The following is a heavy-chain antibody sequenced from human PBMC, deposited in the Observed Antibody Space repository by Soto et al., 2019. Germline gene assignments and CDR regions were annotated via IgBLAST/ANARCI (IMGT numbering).Heavy chain of an antibody. CDR3: ARDPRVETTLMAVFQG. Sequence: SETLSLTCTVSGGSISSYYWSWIRQPPGKGLEWIGYIYYSGSTNYNPSLKSRVTISVDTSKNTLYLQMSSLRNEDTAVYYCARDPRVETTLMAVFQGWGQGTLVTVSS. CDR2: IYYSGST. V-gene: IGHV4-59*12. J-gene: IGHJ1*01. D-gene: IGHD3-3*01. CDR1: GGSISSYY.